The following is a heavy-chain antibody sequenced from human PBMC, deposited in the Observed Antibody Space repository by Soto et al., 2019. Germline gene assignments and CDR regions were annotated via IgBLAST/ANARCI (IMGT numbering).Heavy chain of an antibody. CDR2: ISKDGNSK. CDR1: GFTFSSYA. J-gene: IGHJ4*02. D-gene: IGHD3-10*01. V-gene: IGHV3-30-3*01. Sequence: GGSLRLSCAASGFTFSSYAIQWVRQAPGKGLEWVTIISKDGNSKHYADSVKGRFTISRDNSKNTLFLQMNSLRAEDTAVYYCARDPQGSYCYIDYWGQGTPVTVSS. CDR3: ARDPQGSYCYIDY.